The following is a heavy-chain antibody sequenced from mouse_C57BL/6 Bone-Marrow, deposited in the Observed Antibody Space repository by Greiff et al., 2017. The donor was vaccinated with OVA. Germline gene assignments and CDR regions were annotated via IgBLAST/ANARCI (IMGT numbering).Heavy chain of an antibody. V-gene: IGHV5-6*01. CDR3: ARATGRAMDY. D-gene: IGHD1-1*01. CDR1: GFTFSSYG. CDR2: ISSGGSYT. Sequence: EVKLVESGGDLVKPGGSLKLSCAASGFTFSSYGMSWVRQTPDKRLEWVATISSGGSYTYYPDSVKGRFTLSRDNAKNTLYLQMSSLKSEDTAMYYCARATGRAMDYWGQGTSVTVSS. J-gene: IGHJ4*01.